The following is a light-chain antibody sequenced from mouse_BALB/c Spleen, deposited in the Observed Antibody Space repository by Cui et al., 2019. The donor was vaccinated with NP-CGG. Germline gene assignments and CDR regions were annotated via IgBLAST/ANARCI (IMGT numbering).Light chain of an antibody. V-gene: IGLV1*01. CDR2: GTN. J-gene: IGLJ1*01. CDR3: DGWYSNHWV. Sequence: QPVFTPPSSLPTSPGETVTLTCRSSTGSVTISNYANWVQEKPDHLFTGLIGGTNNRAPGVPARFSGSLIGDKAALNIKGAQNEEEERKICDGWYSNHWVFGGGTKLTVL. CDR1: TGSVTISNY.